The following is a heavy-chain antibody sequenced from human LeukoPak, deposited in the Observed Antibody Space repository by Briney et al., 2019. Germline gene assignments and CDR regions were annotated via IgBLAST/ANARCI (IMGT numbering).Heavy chain of an antibody. D-gene: IGHD6-13*01. J-gene: IGHJ6*03. Sequence: SETLSLTCAVYGGSFSGYYWSWIRQPPGKGLEWIGYIYYSGSTNYNPSLKSRRVTISVDTSKNQFSLKLSSVTAADTAVYYCARDRVGRQLVGRKNYYYYMDVWGKGTTVTISS. CDR3: ARDRVGRQLVGRKNYYYYMDV. CDR2: IYYSGST. V-gene: IGHV4-59*01. CDR1: GGSFSGYY.